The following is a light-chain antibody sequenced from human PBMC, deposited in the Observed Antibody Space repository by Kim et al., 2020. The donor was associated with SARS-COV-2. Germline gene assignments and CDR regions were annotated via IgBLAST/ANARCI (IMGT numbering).Light chain of an antibody. CDR3: QVWDSSSDQVL. CDR1: NSGGKT. CDR2: YDG. Sequence: APGQTARITCGGNNSGGKTVHWYQQRPGQAPVLVIRYDGDRPSGIPARFSGSNSGNTATLTISRVAAGDEADYYCQVWDSSSDQVLFGGGTQLTVL. J-gene: IGLJ2*01. V-gene: IGLV3-21*01.